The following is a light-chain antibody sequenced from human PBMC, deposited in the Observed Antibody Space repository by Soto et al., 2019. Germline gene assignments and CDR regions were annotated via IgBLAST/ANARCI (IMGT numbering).Light chain of an antibody. V-gene: IGLV2-14*01. CDR3: SSYTTTNRL. J-gene: IGLJ3*02. CDR2: EVS. CDR1: SSDIGSNNY. Sequence: QSALTQPASVSGSPGQSITISCTGTSSDIGSNNYVSWYQQRPGKAPTLIIYEVSNRPSGVSTHFSGSKSGNTASLTISGLLPEDEAEYYCSSYTTTNRLFGGGNKLTVL.